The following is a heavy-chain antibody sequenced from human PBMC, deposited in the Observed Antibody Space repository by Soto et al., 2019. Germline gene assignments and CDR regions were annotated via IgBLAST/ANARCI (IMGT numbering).Heavy chain of an antibody. V-gene: IGHV4-59*01. Sequence: QVQLQESGPGLVKPSETLSLTCTVSGGSISSYYWSWIRQPPGKGLEWIGYIYYSGSTNYNPSLKSRVTISVDTSKNQFSLKLSSVTAADTAVYYCARVSRGKGARFDPWGQGTLVTVSS. J-gene: IGHJ5*02. D-gene: IGHD2-2*01. CDR3: ARVSRGKGARFDP. CDR2: IYYSGST. CDR1: GGSISSYY.